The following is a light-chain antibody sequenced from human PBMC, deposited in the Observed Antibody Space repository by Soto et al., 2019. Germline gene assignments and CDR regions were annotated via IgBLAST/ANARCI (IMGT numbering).Light chain of an antibody. CDR2: DAS. J-gene: IGKJ1*01. V-gene: IGKV3-20*01. Sequence: EIVLTQSPGTLSLSPGERATLSCRASQSVSRYLAWYQQKPGQAPRLLIYDASYRATGIPARFSGSGSGTDFTLTVSRLEPEDFAVYICQQYGTSPWTFGQGTKVDIK. CDR3: QQYGTSPWT. CDR1: QSVSRY.